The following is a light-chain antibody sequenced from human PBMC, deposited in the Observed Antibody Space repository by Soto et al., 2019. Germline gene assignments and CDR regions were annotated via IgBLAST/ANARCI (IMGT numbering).Light chain of an antibody. CDR3: QQYGSSPPT. CDR1: QSVSSSY. CDR2: GAS. Sequence: EMVLTQSPDTLSLSPGERATLSCRASQSVSSSYLAWYQQKLGQAPRLLIYGASSRATGIPDRFSGSGSGTDFTLTVSRLEPEDVAVFYCQQYGSSPPTFGQGTKLEIK. J-gene: IGKJ2*01. V-gene: IGKV3-20*01.